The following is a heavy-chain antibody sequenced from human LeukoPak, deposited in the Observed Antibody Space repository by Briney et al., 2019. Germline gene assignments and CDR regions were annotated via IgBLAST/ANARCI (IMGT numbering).Heavy chain of an antibody. J-gene: IGHJ4*02. Sequence: GGSLRLSCAASGFTFRSYAMSWVRQAPGKGLEWVSAVTGSGGGTYYADSVKGRFTISRDNSKNTLYLQMNSLRAEVTAVYYCAKELPDTAFFTVDYWGQGTLVTVSS. CDR1: GFTFRSYA. CDR2: VTGSGGGT. CDR3: AKELPDTAFFTVDY. D-gene: IGHD5-18*01. V-gene: IGHV3-23*01.